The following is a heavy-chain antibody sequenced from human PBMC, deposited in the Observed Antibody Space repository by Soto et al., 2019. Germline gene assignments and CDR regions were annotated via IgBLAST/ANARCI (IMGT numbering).Heavy chain of an antibody. D-gene: IGHD3-10*01. CDR1: GFTFSSYG. CDR3: ARDSEITFDY. CDR2: IWYDGSNK. Sequence: LRLTCAASGFTFSSYGMHWVRQAPGKGLEWVAVIWYDGSNKYYADSVKGRFTISRDNSKNTLYLQMNSLRAEDTAVYYCARDSEITFDYWGQGTLGTVSS. V-gene: IGHV3-33*01. J-gene: IGHJ4*02.